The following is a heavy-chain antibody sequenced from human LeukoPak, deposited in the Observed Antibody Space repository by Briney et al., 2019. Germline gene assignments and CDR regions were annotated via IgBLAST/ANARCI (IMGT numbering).Heavy chain of an antibody. Sequence: SVKVSCKASGGTFSSYAISWVRQAPGQGLEWMGRIIPILGIANYAQKFQGRVTITADKSTSTAYMELSSLRSEDTAVYYCARAGYCSSTSCYSYFDYWGQGTLVTVSS. D-gene: IGHD2-2*01. V-gene: IGHV1-69*04. CDR2: IIPILGIA. CDR3: ARAGYCSSTSCYSYFDY. J-gene: IGHJ4*02. CDR1: GGTFSSYA.